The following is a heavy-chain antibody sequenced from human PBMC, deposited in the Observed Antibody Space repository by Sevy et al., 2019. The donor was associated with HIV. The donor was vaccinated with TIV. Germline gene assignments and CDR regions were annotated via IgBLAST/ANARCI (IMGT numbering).Heavy chain of an antibody. Sequence: GGSLRLSCAASGFTCSSDIMNCVRQAPGKGLEWVSSISSSSSYIYYVDSVKGRFTISRDNAKNSLYLQMNSLRVEDTAVYYCARGVRDFWSGYPDYWGQGTLVTVSS. CDR1: GFTCSSDI. J-gene: IGHJ4*02. CDR3: ARGVRDFWSGYPDY. CDR2: ISSSSSYI. D-gene: IGHD3-3*01. V-gene: IGHV3-21*01.